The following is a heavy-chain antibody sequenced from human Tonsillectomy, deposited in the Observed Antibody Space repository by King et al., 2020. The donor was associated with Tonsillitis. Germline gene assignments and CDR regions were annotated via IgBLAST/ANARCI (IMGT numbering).Heavy chain of an antibody. V-gene: IGHV3-7*01. D-gene: IGHD6-19*01. Sequence: VQLVESGGGLVKPGGSLKRSCAASEFTLNSSWMTWVRQVPGKGLQWVATIKPDGSEKYYANSVKGRFTVSRDNAKNSLDLQMNSLRSEDTAVYYCARDQAYTSFDYWGQGTLVTVSS. J-gene: IGHJ4*02. CDR1: EFTLNSSW. CDR2: IKPDGSEK. CDR3: ARDQAYTSFDY.